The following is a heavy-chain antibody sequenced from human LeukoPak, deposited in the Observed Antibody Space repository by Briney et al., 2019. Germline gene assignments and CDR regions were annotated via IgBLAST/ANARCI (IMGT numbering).Heavy chain of an antibody. Sequence: GGSLRLSCAASGFTFSSYEMNWVRQAPGKGLEWVSYISSSGSTIYYADSVKGRFTISRDNSKNTLYLQMNSLRAEDTAVYYCARAPIAAGGYWGQGTLVTVSS. CDR2: ISSSGSTI. V-gene: IGHV3-48*03. CDR3: ARAPIAAGGY. J-gene: IGHJ4*02. CDR1: GFTFSSYE. D-gene: IGHD6-13*01.